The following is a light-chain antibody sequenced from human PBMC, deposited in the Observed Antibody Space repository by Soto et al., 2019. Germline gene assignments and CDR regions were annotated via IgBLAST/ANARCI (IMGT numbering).Light chain of an antibody. CDR1: QRIGNW. CDR3: QQYNRRAT. CDR2: MAS. Sequence: DIQMTQSPSTLSAYVGDRVSITCRASQRIGNWLAWYQQKPGKAPKPLIYMASGLESGVPPRFSGSGGGTEFTLTISRLQPEDFATYYCQQYNRRATFGQGTKVEI. J-gene: IGKJ1*01. V-gene: IGKV1-5*03.